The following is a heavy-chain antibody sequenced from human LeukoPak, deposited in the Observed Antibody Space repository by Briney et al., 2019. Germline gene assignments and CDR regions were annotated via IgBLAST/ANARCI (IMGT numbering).Heavy chain of an antibody. V-gene: IGHV3-74*01. D-gene: IGHD1-14*01. CDR1: GFTFSNYW. CDR2: IRYDGIVT. Sequence: GGSLRLSCAASGFTFSNYWIHWVRQPPGKGLVWVSRIRYDGIVTNYADSVEGRFTISRDNAKNTVHLQMNSLRDDDTAVYYCARANPADFNLWGRGTLVTVSS. J-gene: IGHJ2*01. CDR3: ARANPADFNL.